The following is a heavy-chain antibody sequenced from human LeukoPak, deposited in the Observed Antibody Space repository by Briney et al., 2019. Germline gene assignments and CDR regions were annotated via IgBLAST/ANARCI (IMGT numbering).Heavy chain of an antibody. J-gene: IGHJ4*02. Sequence: GGSLRLSCAASGFTFSSYSMNWVRQAPGKGLEWVSSISSSSSYIYYADSVKGRFTISRDNAKNSLSLQMNSLRAEDTAVYYCARVSGGYPLYYFDYWGQGTLVTVSS. D-gene: IGHD2-8*02. CDR3: ARVSGGYPLYYFDY. CDR1: GFTFSSYS. CDR2: ISSSSSYI. V-gene: IGHV3-21*01.